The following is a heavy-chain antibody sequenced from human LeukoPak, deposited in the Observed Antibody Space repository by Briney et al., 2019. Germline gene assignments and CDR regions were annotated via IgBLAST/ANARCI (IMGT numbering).Heavy chain of an antibody. CDR2: IYPGDSDT. V-gene: IGHV5-51*01. Sequence: GESPKISCKGSGYSFTSYWIGWVRLMPGKGLEWMGIIYPGDSDTRYSPSFQGQVTISADKSISTAYLQWSSLKASDTAMYYCARRQMATNYYYYGMDVWGQGTTVTVSS. CDR3: ARRQMATNYYYYGMDV. J-gene: IGHJ6*02. CDR1: GYSFTSYW. D-gene: IGHD5-24*01.